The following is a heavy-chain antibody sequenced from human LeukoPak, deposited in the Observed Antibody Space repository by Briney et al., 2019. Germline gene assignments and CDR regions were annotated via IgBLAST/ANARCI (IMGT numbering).Heavy chain of an antibody. CDR2: INHSGST. J-gene: IGHJ5*02. Sequence: PSETLSLTCAVYGGSFSGYYWSWIRQPPGKGLEWIGEINHSGSTNYNPSLKSRVTISVDTSKNQFSLKLSSVTAADTAVYYCARVVGHSPFDPWDQGTLVTVSS. V-gene: IGHV4-34*01. CDR3: ARVVGHSPFDP. CDR1: GGSFSGYY.